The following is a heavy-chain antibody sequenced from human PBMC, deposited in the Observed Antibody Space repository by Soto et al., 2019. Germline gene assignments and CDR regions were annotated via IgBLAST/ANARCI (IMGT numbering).Heavy chain of an antibody. Sequence: EVQLLESGGGLVLPGGSLRLPCAASGVTLMNYAMSWVRQAPGKGLEWVATITGDGGSTYYTDSVKGRFNISRAKSTITVSLQLTSLRVEDTAVYYCAKDMRTTSTDFWSGHYTGIYAMGVWGQATTVSVSS. D-gene: IGHD3-3*01. CDR3: AKDMRTTSTDFWSGHYTGIYAMGV. CDR1: GVTLMNYA. V-gene: IGHV3-23*01. J-gene: IGHJ6*02. CDR2: ITGDGGST.